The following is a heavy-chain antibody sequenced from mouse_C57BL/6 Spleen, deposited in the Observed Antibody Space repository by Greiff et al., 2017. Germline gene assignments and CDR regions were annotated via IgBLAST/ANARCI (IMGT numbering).Heavy chain of an antibody. CDR3: AIDMRDPYAMDY. Sequence: QVQLKQPGAELVKPGASVKVSCKASGYTFTSYWMHWVKQRPGQGLEWIGRIHPSDSDTNYNQKFKGKATLTVDKSSSTAYMQLSSLTSEDSAVYYCAIDMRDPYAMDYWGQGTSVTVSS. V-gene: IGHV1-74*01. J-gene: IGHJ4*01. CDR1: GYTFTSYW. CDR2: IHPSDSDT. D-gene: IGHD3-3*01.